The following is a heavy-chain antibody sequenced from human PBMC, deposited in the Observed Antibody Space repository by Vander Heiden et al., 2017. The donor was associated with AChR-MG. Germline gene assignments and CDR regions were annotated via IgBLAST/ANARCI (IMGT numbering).Heavy chain of an antibody. CDR1: GHTFPGEA. CDR2: INPIRGGA. J-gene: IGHJ5*02. V-gene: IGHV1-2*02. CDR3: ARDPIMITCWCGRRWFDP. Sequence: QVQRGQAGAEVKKHGALLRVYCQVSGHTFPGEAMRWVRQAPGQGLEWMGWINPIRGGANYAQKFQGRVTMTRDTSISTAYMELSRLRSDDTAVYYCARDPIMITCWCGRRWFDPWGQGTLVTVSS. D-gene: IGHD3-16*01.